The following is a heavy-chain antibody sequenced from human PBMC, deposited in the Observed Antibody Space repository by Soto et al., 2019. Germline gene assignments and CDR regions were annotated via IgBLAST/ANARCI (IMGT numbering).Heavy chain of an antibody. D-gene: IGHD2-21*02. CDR1: GFTFSSYW. J-gene: IGHJ6*02. V-gene: IGHV3-7*03. CDR2: IKQDGSDK. CDR3: ARYAYRGDSRNYGMDV. Sequence: EVQLVESGGGLVQPGGSLTLSCAASGFTFSSYWMSWVRQAPGKGLEWVANIKQDGSDKYYVDSVKGRFTMSRDNAENSLYLQMNSLRAEDTAVYFCARYAYRGDSRNYGMDVWGQGTTVTVPS.